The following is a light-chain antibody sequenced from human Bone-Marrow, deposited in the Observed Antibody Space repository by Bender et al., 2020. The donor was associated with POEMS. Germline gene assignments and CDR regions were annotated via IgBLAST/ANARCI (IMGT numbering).Light chain of an antibody. CDR3: AVWEDSLSGWV. CDR1: SSNIGAHA. J-gene: IGLJ3*02. V-gene: IGLV1-44*01. CDR2: SSH. Sequence: QSVLTQPPSASGTPGQRVTISCSGGSSNIGAHAVNWYQHLPGTAPKLLIYSSHRRPSEVPDRFSGSRSGTSASLAIGGLQAEDEADYYGAVWEDSLSGWVFGGGTKLTVL.